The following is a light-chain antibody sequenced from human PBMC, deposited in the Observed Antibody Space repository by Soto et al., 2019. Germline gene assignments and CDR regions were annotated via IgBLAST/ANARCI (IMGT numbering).Light chain of an antibody. CDR1: QSISNY. J-gene: IGKJ4*01. CDR2: AAS. CDR3: QQSYSAPLT. Sequence: DIPVTQSPSSVSASVGDRLTITCRASQSISNYLNWYQQKPGKAPNLLIYAASILQSGVPLRFSGSGSGTDFTLTISSLQPEDFATYYCQQSYSAPLTFGGGTKVEIK. V-gene: IGKV1-39*01.